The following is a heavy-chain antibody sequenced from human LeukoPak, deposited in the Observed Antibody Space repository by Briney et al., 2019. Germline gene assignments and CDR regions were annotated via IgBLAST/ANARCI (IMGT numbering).Heavy chain of an antibody. CDR3: ARYRDGDRDISLDI. Sequence: SETLSLTCTVSGDSISSDYWSWIRQPPGKGLEWIGFISNRGTTSYNPSLKSRVTISRDMSKNQFALKLSSVSAADTAVYYCARYRDGDRDISLDIWGQGTLVTVSS. CDR2: ISNRGTT. V-gene: IGHV4-59*08. D-gene: IGHD4-17*01. J-gene: IGHJ4*02. CDR1: GDSISSDY.